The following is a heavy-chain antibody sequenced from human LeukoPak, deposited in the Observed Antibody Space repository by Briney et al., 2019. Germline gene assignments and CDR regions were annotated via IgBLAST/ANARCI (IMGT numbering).Heavy chain of an antibody. J-gene: IGHJ4*02. Sequence: SVKVSCKASGGTFSSYGITWVRQAPGRGLEWMGRIIPILGIAIYAQKFQGRVTISADKETSTVYMELSSLRSEDTAIYYCARVVAASFDYWGQGTLVTVSS. CDR3: ARVVAASFDY. D-gene: IGHD2-15*01. CDR2: IIPILGIA. V-gene: IGHV1-69*04. CDR1: GGTFSSYG.